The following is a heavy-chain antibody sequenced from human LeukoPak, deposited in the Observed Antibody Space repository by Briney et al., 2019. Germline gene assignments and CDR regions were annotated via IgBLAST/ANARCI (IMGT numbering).Heavy chain of an antibody. Sequence: VGSLRLSCAASGFTFSSSGMNWVRQAPGQGLDWVSYIDTSSTGKNYADSVKGRFTISRDNAKNSLYLQMNSLRVEDTAVYYCAGPLGSPDFHHWGQGTLVTAPS. CDR2: IDTSSTGK. D-gene: IGHD3-10*01. CDR1: GFTFSSSG. CDR3: AGPLGSPDFHH. V-gene: IGHV3-48*01. J-gene: IGHJ1*01.